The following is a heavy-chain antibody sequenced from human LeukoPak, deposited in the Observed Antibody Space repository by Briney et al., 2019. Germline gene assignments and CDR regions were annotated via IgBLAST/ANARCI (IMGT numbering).Heavy chain of an antibody. CDR2: ISYDGSNK. V-gene: IGHV3-30*04. CDR1: GFTFSSYA. J-gene: IGHJ4*02. CDR3: ARGKLTGYVILTGYWGGAFDY. D-gene: IGHD3-9*01. Sequence: GGSQRLSCAASGFTFSSYAMHWVRQAPGKGLEWVAVISYDGSNKYYADSVKGRFTISRDKSKNTLYLQMNSLRAEDTAVYYCARGKLTGYVILTGYWGGAFDYWGQGTLVTVSS.